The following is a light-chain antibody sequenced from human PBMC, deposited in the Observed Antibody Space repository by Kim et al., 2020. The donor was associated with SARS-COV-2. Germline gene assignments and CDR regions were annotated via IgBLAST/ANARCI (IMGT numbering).Light chain of an antibody. CDR2: AAS. J-gene: IGKJ4*01. Sequence: DIQMTQSPSSLSASVGDRVTITCRASQSIAKYLNWYQHKPGRAPKLLIYAASTLQNVVPSRFSGSGSGTDFTLTISSLQPEDFATYYCQQSYSMPLTFGGGTKVDIK. CDR3: QQSYSMPLT. V-gene: IGKV1-39*01. CDR1: QSIAKY.